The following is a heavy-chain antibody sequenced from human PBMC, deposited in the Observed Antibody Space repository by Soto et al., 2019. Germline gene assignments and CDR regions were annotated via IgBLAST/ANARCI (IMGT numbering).Heavy chain of an antibody. Sequence: QLQLQESGPGLVKPSESLSLTCTVSGGSISSSSYYWGWIRQLPGKGMEWIGSIYYSGSTYYNPSLNSGATISVDTSKNQFSVKPSSVTAADTAVYYCARDDYSNSHDYWGQGTLVTVFS. V-gene: IGHV4-39*02. CDR1: GGSISSSSYY. J-gene: IGHJ4*02. D-gene: IGHD4-4*01. CDR2: IYYSGST. CDR3: ARDDYSNSHDY.